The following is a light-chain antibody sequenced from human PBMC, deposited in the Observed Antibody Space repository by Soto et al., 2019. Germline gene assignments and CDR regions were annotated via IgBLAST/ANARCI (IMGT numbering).Light chain of an antibody. CDR3: QQYNNWTRS. Sequence: EIVMTQSPATLSVSPGERATLSCRASQSIGRNLAWYQHKPAQAPRLLIYGASTGTTDIPTRFSAIGSGTEFILTISSLESEDFAVYYCQQYNNWTRSFGQGTKVEV. CDR2: GAS. CDR1: QSIGRN. V-gene: IGKV3-15*01. J-gene: IGKJ1*01.